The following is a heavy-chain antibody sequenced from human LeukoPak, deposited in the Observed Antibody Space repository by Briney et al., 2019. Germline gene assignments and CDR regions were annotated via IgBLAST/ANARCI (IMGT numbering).Heavy chain of an antibody. CDR2: IAHDSTTI. Sequence: GGSLRLSCAASGFTIRIYGMNWVRQAPGKGPEWVSYIAHDSTTIYYADSVRGRFTMSRDTASNSLFLQMNSLRPEDTAMYYCARATRNGYDYWGPGTLVTVSS. CDR1: GFTIRIYG. CDR3: ARATRNGYDY. V-gene: IGHV3-48*04. J-gene: IGHJ4*02. D-gene: IGHD5-24*01.